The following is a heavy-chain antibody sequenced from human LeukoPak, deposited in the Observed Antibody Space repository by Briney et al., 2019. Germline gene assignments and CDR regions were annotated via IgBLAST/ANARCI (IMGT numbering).Heavy chain of an antibody. CDR1: GYSISSGYY. D-gene: IGHD6-19*01. Sequence: SETLPLTCAVSGYSISSGYYWGWIRQPPGKGLEWIGSIYHSGSTYYNPSLKSRVTISVDTSKNQFSLKLSSVPAADTAVYYCARSNKAGANWFDPWGQGTLVTVSS. CDR2: IYHSGST. CDR3: ARSNKAGANWFDP. J-gene: IGHJ5*02. V-gene: IGHV4-38-2*01.